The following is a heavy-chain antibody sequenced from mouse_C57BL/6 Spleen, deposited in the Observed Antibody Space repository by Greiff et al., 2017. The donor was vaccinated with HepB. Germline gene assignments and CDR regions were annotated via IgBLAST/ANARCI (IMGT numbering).Heavy chain of an antibody. CDR2: IYPSDSET. V-gene: IGHV1-61*01. CDR3: ARGTTVVARQYFDV. CDR1: GYTFTSYW. J-gene: IGHJ1*03. D-gene: IGHD1-1*01. Sequence: QVQLQQPGAELVRPGSSVKLSCKASGYTFTSYWMDWVKQRPGQGLEWIGNIYPSDSETHYNQKFKDKATLTVDKSSSTAYMQLSSLTSEDSAVYYCARGTTVVARQYFDVWGTGTTVTVSS.